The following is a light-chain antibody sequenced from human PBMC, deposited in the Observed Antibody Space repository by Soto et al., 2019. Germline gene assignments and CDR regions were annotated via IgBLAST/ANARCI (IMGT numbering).Light chain of an antibody. CDR2: DAS. CDR1: QSISSW. CDR3: QQYNSYPWT. V-gene: IGKV1-5*01. Sequence: TQSPGTLSLSPGERVTITCRASQSISSWLAWYQQKPGKAPKLLIYDASSLESGVPSRFSGSGSGTEFTLTISSLQPDDFATYYCQQYNSYPWTFGQGTKVEIK. J-gene: IGKJ1*01.